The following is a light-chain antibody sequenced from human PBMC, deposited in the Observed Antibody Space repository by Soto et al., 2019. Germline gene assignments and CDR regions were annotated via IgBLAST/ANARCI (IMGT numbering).Light chain of an antibody. CDR3: QQYDNLPRT. CDR2: DAS. Sequence: DIQMTQSPSSLSASVGDRVTITCQASQDISNYLNWYQQKPGKAPKLLIYDASNLETGVPSRFSGSGSGTDFTFTISSLQPEEMATYYCQQYDNLPRTFGPGTKVDIK. J-gene: IGKJ3*01. CDR1: QDISNY. V-gene: IGKV1-33*01.